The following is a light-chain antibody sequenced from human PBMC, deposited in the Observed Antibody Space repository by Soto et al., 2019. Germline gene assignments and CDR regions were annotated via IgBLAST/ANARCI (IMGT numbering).Light chain of an antibody. J-gene: IGKJ2*01. CDR1: QSVSSSY. CDR3: QQYGSSTPT. CDR2: GAS. V-gene: IGKV3-20*01. Sequence: EIVLTQSPGTLSLSPGERATLSCRASQSVSSSYLAWYQQKPGQAPRLLIYGASSRATGIPDRFSGSGSGTDFTLTISRLEPEYCAVYYCQQYGSSTPTFGQGTKLEIK.